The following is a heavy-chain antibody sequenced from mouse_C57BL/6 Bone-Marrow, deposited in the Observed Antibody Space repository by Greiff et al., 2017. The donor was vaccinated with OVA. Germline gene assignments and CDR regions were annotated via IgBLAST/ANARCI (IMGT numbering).Heavy chain of an antibody. Sequence: DVKLVESGGGLVKPGGSLKLSCAASGFTFSDYGMHWVRQAPEKGLEWVAYISSGSSTIYYADTVKGRFTISRDNAKNTLFLQMTSLRSEDTAMYYCERVDFYYYGSSEYFDVWGTGTTVTVSS. CDR3: ERVDFYYYGSSEYFDV. J-gene: IGHJ1*03. V-gene: IGHV5-17*01. CDR1: GFTFSDYG. CDR2: ISSGSSTI. D-gene: IGHD1-1*01.